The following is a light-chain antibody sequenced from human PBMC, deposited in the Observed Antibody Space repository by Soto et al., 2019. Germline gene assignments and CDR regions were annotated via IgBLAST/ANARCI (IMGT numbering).Light chain of an antibody. CDR3: QVWDTRNDHHV. CDR1: NIGSKS. Sequence: SYELTQSPSVSVAPGRTATITCGGNNIGSKSVNWYQQKAGQAPVLVMSYDSDRPSGIPERFSGSNSGNTATLTLSRVESGDEADYYCQVWDTRNDHHVFGSGTKLTVL. CDR2: YDS. J-gene: IGLJ1*01. V-gene: IGLV3-21*01.